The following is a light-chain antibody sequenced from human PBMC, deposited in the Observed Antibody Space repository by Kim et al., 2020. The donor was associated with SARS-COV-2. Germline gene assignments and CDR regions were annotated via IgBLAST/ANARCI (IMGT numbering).Light chain of an antibody. CDR3: QSFDSSLREV. Sequence: QSVLTQPPSVSGAPGQRVTISCTGSSSNIGAGYYVHWYQQLPGTAPKLLIYGNKNRPSGVPDRFSGSQSGTSATLAITGLQAADEADYYCQSFDSSLREVFGGGTQLTVL. CDR1: SSNIGAGYY. J-gene: IGLJ2*01. V-gene: IGLV1-40*01. CDR2: GNK.